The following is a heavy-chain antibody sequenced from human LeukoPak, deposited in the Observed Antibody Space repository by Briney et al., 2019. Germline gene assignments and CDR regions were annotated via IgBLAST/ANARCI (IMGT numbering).Heavy chain of an antibody. D-gene: IGHD2-15*01. CDR2: IYYSGST. Sequence: SETLSLTCTVSGGSVSSGDYYWSWIRQPPGKGLEWIGYIYYSGSTYYNPSLKSRLTISVDTSKNQFSLKLSSVTAADTAVYYCARVSGVIDAFDIWGQGTMVTVSS. V-gene: IGHV4-30-4*01. J-gene: IGHJ3*02. CDR1: GGSVSSGDYY. CDR3: ARVSGVIDAFDI.